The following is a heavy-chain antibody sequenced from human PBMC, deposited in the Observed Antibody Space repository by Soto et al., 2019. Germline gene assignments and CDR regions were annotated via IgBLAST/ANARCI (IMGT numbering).Heavy chain of an antibody. CDR2: IYYSGST. CDR1: GGSISSGDYY. J-gene: IGHJ4*02. D-gene: IGHD5-18*01. V-gene: IGHV4-30-4*01. Sequence: SETLSLTCTVSGGSISSGDYYWSWIRQPPGKGLEWIGYIYYSGSTYYNPSLKSRVTISVDTSKNQFSLKLSSVTAADTAVYYCARGKRIQLWLFDYWGQGTLVTVSS. CDR3: ARGKRIQLWLFDY.